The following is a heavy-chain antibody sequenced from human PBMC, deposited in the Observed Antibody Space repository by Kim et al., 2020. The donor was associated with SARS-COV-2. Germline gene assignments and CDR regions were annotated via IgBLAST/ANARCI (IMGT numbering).Heavy chain of an antibody. J-gene: IGHJ4*02. CDR2: ISGSGGST. CDR1: GFTFSSYA. CDR3: AKSRHYSPHITMVRGVKHRLCYFDY. V-gene: IGHV3-23*01. Sequence: GGSLRLSCAASGFTFSSYAMSWVRQAPGKGLEWVSAISGSGGSTYYADSVKGRFTISRDNSKNTLYLQMNSLRAEDTTVYYCAKSRHYSPHITMVRGVKHRLCYFDYWRQGGLVTVSS. D-gene: IGHD3-10*01.